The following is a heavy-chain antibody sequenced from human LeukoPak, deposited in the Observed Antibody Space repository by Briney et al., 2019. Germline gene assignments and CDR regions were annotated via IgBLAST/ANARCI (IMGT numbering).Heavy chain of an antibody. CDR1: GFTFSSYW. CDR2: ISSDGSSA. Sequence: PGGSLRLSCAASGFTFSSYWMHWVRQTPGKGLVWVSRISSDGSSADYADSVKGRFTISRDNARDTLYLQMNSLRAEDTAVYYCARPRTSGDLDYWGQGTLVTVSS. CDR3: ARPRTSGDLDY. J-gene: IGHJ4*02. V-gene: IGHV3-74*01. D-gene: IGHD2-2*01.